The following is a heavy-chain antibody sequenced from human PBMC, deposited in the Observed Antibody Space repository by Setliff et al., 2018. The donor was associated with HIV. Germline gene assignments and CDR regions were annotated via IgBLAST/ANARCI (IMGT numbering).Heavy chain of an antibody. CDR3: ARVRQVSDYGDYGYYFDY. CDR2: IYHSGTT. J-gene: IGHJ4*02. D-gene: IGHD4-17*01. V-gene: IGHV4-38-2*01. Sequence: PSETLSLTCAVSGYSISSGSYWAWIRQPPGKGLEWIGSIYHSGTTYYNPSLKSRVTISVDTSKNQFSLKLSSVTAADTAVYYCARVRQVSDYGDYGYYFDYWGQGALVTVSS. CDR1: GYSISSGSY.